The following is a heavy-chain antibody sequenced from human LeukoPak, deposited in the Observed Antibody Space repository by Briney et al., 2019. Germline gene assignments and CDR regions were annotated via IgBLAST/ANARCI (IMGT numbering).Heavy chain of an antibody. CDR3: ARDRKTVAQYFDY. Sequence: PGGSLRLSCAASGFTFTTYAMHWVRQAPGKGLEWVAVIWCDGSNEYYADSVKGRFTISRDNSKNTLYLQMNSLRAEDTAVYYCARDRKTVAQYFDYWGQGTLVTVSS. J-gene: IGHJ4*02. V-gene: IGHV3-33*01. D-gene: IGHD1-1*01. CDR2: IWCDGSNE. CDR1: GFTFTTYA.